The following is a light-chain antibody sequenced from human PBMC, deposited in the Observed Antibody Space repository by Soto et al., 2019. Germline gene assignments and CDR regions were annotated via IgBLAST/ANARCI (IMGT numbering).Light chain of an antibody. CDR1: SPNIGAGYD. CDR3: QSYDSSLSGWV. J-gene: IGLJ3*02. Sequence: QSVLTQPPSVSGAPGQWVTISCAGSSPNIGAGYDVHWYQQLPGTAPKLLIYGNSNRPSGVPDRFSGSKSGTSASLPTTGLQAEDEADYYCQSYDSSLSGWVFGGGTKLTVL. V-gene: IGLV1-40*01. CDR2: GNS.